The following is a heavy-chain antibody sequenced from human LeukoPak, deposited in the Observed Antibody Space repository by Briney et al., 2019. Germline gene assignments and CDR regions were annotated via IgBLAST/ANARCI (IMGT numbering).Heavy chain of an antibody. Sequence: GASVKVSCKASGGTFSSYAISWVRQAPGQGLEWMGIINPSGGGTAYAQSFQGRVTVTRDTSTTTVYMELSSLRSEDTAMYYCARRGVRSDDAFDIWGQGTMVTVSS. J-gene: IGHJ3*02. CDR3: ARRGVRSDDAFDI. CDR2: INPSGGGT. V-gene: IGHV1-46*01. D-gene: IGHD3-10*01. CDR1: GGTFSSYA.